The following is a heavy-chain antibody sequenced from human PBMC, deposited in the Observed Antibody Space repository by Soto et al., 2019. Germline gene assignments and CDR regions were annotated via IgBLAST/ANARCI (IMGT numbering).Heavy chain of an antibody. CDR3: VSTINGYFEY. CDR1: GHSFVTHW. Sequence: PGESLKISCNGSGHSFVTHWIGWVRQMPRKGLEWVGIIYPGDSETKYSPSFQGQVTISADKSISTAYLQWSSLKASDTALYYCVSTINGYFEYWGQGTLVTVSS. V-gene: IGHV5-51*01. CDR2: IYPGDSET. J-gene: IGHJ4*02. D-gene: IGHD3-9*01.